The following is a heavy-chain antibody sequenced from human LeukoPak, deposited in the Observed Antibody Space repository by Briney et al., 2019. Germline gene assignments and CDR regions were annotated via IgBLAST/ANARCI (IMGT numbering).Heavy chain of an antibody. Sequence: ASVKVSCKASGYSFTSYYRHWVRQAPGQGLEWMGLINPSGSSTTYAQKFQGRVTMTRDMSTSTDYMELTSLTSDDTAVYYCARDNSLGDTAWWFDPWGQGTLVTVSS. CDR3: ARDNSLGDTAWWFDP. D-gene: IGHD1-26*01. V-gene: IGHV1-46*01. J-gene: IGHJ5*02. CDR2: INPSGSST. CDR1: GYSFTSYY.